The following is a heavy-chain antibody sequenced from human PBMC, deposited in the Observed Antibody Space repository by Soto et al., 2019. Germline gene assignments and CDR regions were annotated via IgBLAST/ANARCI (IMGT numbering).Heavy chain of an antibody. CDR3: ARVEDFWSGYAPGNYYYYYGMDV. CDR1: WGSLSSYD. V-gene: IGHV4-59*01. Sequence: PFQLQSLTCVVSWGSLSSYDCRWILQPPMKVLERRGYIYYRGSTNYNPSLKSRVTTPVDTSKNQFSLKLRSVTAADTAVYYCARVEDFWSGYAPGNYYYYYGMDVWAQGTTDAISS. D-gene: IGHD3-3*01. J-gene: IGHJ6*02. CDR2: IYYRGST.